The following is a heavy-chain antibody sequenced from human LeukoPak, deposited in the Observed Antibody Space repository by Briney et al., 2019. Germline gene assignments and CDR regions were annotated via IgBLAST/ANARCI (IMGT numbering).Heavy chain of an antibody. CDR1: EYSFPNYC. V-gene: IGHV5-51*01. J-gene: IGHJ3*02. D-gene: IGHD3-22*01. Sequence: GESLKISCKHSEYSFPNYCIGWVRQMPGKGLEWMGIIYPDDSDTRYSPSFQGQVTISADKSISTAYLQWSSLKASDTAMYYCARPRPYYYDSSGNLDAFDIWGQGTMVTVSS. CDR2: IYPDDSDT. CDR3: ARPRPYYYDSSGNLDAFDI.